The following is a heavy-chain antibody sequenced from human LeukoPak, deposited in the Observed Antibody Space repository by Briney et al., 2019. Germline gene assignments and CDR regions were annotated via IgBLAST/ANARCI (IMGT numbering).Heavy chain of an antibody. D-gene: IGHD6-13*01. CDR2: MNTKSGNT. J-gene: IGHJ6*02. Sequence: ASVKVSCTASGYTFTSYDINWVRQATGQGLEWMGCMNTKSGNTGYAQKFQGRVTMTRNTSISTAYMELSSLRSEDTAVYDCARGQRIAAAEIYYYYGMDVWGQGTTVTVSS. CDR1: GYTFTSYD. CDR3: ARGQRIAAAEIYYYYGMDV. V-gene: IGHV1-8*01.